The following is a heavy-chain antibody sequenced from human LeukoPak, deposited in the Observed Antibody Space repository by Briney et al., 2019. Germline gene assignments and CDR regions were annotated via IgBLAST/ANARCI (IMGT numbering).Heavy chain of an antibody. CDR3: ARDSSHYLGSSDY. CDR1: GFTFSSYA. J-gene: IGHJ4*02. V-gene: IGHV3-23*01. D-gene: IGHD6-6*01. Sequence: GGSLRLSCAASGFTFSSYAMSWVRQAPGKGLEWVSVISETGGVTHYADSMKGRFTISRDNIKNTLNLQMNSLRAEDTAIYYCARDSSHYLGSSDYWGQGTLVTVSS. CDR2: ISETGGVT.